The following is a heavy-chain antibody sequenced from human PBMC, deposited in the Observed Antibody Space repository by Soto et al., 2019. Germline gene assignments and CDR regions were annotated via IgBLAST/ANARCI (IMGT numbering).Heavy chain of an antibody. V-gene: IGHV3-30*18. CDR3: AKDKSGSGYSYGPIDY. CDR2: ISYDGSNK. CDR1: GFTFSSYG. J-gene: IGHJ4*02. Sequence: QVQLVESGGGVVQPGRSLRLSCAASGFTFSSYGMHWVRQAPGKGLEWVAVISYDGSNKYYADSVKGRFTISRDNSKNTLYLQMNRLRAEDTAVYYCAKDKSGSGYSYGPIDYWGQGTLVTVSS. D-gene: IGHD5-18*01.